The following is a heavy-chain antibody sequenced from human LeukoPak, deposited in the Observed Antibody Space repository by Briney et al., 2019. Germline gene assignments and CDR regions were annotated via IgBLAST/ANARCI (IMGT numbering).Heavy chain of an antibody. Sequence: QTGGSLRLSCAASGFTVSSNYMSWVRQAPGKGLEWVSVIYSGGSTYYADSVKGRFTISRDNAKNSLYLQMNSLRAEDTAVYYCARDFSYDSSGYYYPWGQGTLVTVSS. CDR1: GFTVSSNY. J-gene: IGHJ4*02. CDR3: ARDFSYDSSGYYYP. CDR2: IYSGGST. D-gene: IGHD3-22*01. V-gene: IGHV3-53*01.